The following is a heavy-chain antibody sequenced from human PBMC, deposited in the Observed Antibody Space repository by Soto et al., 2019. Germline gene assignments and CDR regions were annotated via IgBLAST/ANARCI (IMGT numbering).Heavy chain of an antibody. D-gene: IGHD1-1*01. CDR1: GQSFSGHS. J-gene: IGHJ4*02. V-gene: IGHV4-34*01. Sequence: QVQLQQWGAGLVKPSETLSLSCAVYGQSFSGHSWAWIRQPPGKGLEWIGEINESGSTYYNPSLTSRVTISRDTSKNQFSLKMSSGSAADTAAYFCARGSGIVALPGELEDVNYDYWGQGTLVNVSS. CDR2: INESGST. CDR3: ARGSGIVALPGELEDVNYDY.